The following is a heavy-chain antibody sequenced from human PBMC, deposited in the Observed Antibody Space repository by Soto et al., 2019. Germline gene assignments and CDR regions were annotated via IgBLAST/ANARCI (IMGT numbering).Heavy chain of an antibody. D-gene: IGHD2-15*01. CDR2: ISGSGGST. CDR3: AKDLRDIVVVVAATILPPRPWFDP. Sequence: GGSLRLSCAASGFTFSSYAMSWVRQAPGKGLEWVSAISGSGGSTYYADSVKGRFTISRDNSKNTLYLQMNSLRAEDTAVYYCAKDLRDIVVVVAATILPPRPWFDPWGQGTLVTVS. V-gene: IGHV3-23*01. CDR1: GFTFSSYA. J-gene: IGHJ5*02.